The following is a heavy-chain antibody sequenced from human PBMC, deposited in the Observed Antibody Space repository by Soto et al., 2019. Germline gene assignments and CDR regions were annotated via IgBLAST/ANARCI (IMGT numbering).Heavy chain of an antibody. J-gene: IGHJ6*02. CDR1: GGTFSSYA. V-gene: IGHV1-69*13. CDR3: ASHSGSSPEGRYYYGMDV. CDR2: IIPIFGTA. D-gene: IGHD1-26*01. Sequence: ASVKVSCKASGGTFSSYAISWVRQAPGQGLERMGGIIPIFGTADYAQKFQGRVTITADESTSTAYMELSSLISEDTALYYCASHSGSSPEGRYYYGMDVWGQGTTVTVSS.